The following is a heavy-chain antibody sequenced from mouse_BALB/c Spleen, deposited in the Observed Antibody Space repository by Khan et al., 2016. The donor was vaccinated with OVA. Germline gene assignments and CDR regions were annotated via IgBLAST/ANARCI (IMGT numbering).Heavy chain of an antibody. CDR1: GYTFTDYY. V-gene: IGHV1-84*02. J-gene: IGHJ2*01. CDR2: IYTGSGNT. CDR3: ARGGYYGNSLFDY. D-gene: IGHD1-1*01. Sequence: LQQSGPELVKPGASVKISCKASGYTFTDYYINWVKQKPGQGLEWIGWIYTGSGNTKYNEKFKGMATLTVDTSSSTPYMQLSSLTSEDTAVYFSARGGYYGNSLFDYWGQGTTLTVSS.